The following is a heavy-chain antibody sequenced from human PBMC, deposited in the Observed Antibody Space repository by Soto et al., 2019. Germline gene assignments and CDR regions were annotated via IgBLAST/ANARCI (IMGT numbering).Heavy chain of an antibody. CDR3: ARDFARIAAAGYFDY. J-gene: IGHJ4*02. Sequence: ASVKVSCKASGYTLTSYGISWVRQAPGQGLEWMGWISAYNGNTNYAQKLQDRVTMTTDTSTSTAYMELRSLRSDDTAVYYCARDFARIAAAGYFDYWGQGTLVTVSS. CDR1: GYTLTSYG. D-gene: IGHD6-13*01. V-gene: IGHV1-18*01. CDR2: ISAYNGNT.